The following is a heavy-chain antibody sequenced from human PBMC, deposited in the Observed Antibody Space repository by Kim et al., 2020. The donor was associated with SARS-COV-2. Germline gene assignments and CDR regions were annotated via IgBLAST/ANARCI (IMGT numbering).Heavy chain of an antibody. CDR1: GFTFSSYA. V-gene: IGHV3-23*01. CDR2: ISGSGGST. D-gene: IGHD2-2*01. J-gene: IGHJ6*02. CDR3: AKASYQLLLSWGYYYYYGMDV. Sequence: GGSLRLSCAASGFTFSSYAMSWVRQAPGKGLEWVSAISGSGGSTYYADSVKGRFTISRDNSKNTLYLQMNSLRAEDTAVYYCAKASYQLLLSWGYYYYYGMDVWGQGTTVTVSS.